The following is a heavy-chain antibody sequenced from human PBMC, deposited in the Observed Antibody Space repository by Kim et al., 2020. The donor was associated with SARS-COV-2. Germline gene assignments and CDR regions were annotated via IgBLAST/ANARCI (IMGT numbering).Heavy chain of an antibody. CDR2: SSSSGTTI. CDR1: GFTFINYS. V-gene: IGHV3-48*04. D-gene: IGHD4-17*01. Sequence: GGSLRLSCEASGFTFINYSMNWVRQAPGRGLEWVSYSSSSGTTIYYADSVKGRFTISRDNAKNSLYLQMNSLRAEDTAVYYCARDLYGDYALDYWGQGALVAVSS. CDR3: ARDLYGDYALDY. J-gene: IGHJ4*02.